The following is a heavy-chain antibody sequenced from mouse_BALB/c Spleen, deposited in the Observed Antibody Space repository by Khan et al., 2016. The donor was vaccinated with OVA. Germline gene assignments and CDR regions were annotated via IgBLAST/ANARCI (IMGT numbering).Heavy chain of an antibody. CDR1: GYSITSGYY. Sequence: EVKLLESGPGLVKPSQSLSLTCSITGYSITSGYYWNWIRQFPGNKLEWMGYIRYDGNNNYRPSLKNRISITRDPSKNQFFLRLSSVTSEDTATYYCARDYFGSSWYFNVWGAGTTVTVSS. J-gene: IGHJ1*01. CDR2: IRYDGNN. CDR3: ARDYFGSSWYFNV. V-gene: IGHV3-6*02. D-gene: IGHD1-1*01.